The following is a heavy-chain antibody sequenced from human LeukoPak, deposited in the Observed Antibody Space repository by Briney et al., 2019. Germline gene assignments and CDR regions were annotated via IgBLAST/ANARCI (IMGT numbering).Heavy chain of an antibody. D-gene: IGHD7-27*01. CDR3: ARGSNWGDY. CDR2: FSNSGTT. CDR1: GGSISDYY. Sequence: PSETLSLTCTVSGGSISDYYWSWIRQPPGKGLEWIGYFSNSGTTNQNPSLKSRVTMSVDTSKNQFSLELSSVTAADTAVYYCARGSNWGDYWGQGALVTVSS. V-gene: IGHV4-59*12. J-gene: IGHJ4*02.